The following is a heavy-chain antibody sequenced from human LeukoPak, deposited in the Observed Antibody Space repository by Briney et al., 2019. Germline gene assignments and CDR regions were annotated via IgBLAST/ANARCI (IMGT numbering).Heavy chain of an antibody. CDR3: ARWVTYYDILTGRFSFDY. J-gene: IGHJ4*02. CDR1: GYSFTSYW. V-gene: IGHV5-51*01. Sequence: GESLKISCKGSGYSFTSYWIGWVRQMPGKGLEWMGIIYPGDSDTRYSPSFQGQVTISADKSISTAYLQWSSLKASDTAMYYCARWVTYYDILTGRFSFDYWGQGTQVTVSS. CDR2: IYPGDSDT. D-gene: IGHD3-9*01.